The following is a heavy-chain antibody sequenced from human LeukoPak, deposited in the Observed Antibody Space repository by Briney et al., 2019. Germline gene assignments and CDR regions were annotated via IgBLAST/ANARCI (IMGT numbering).Heavy chain of an antibody. Sequence: GGSLRLSCAASGFTFSSYSMNWVRQAPGKGLEWVSSISSSSSYIYYADSVKGRFTISRDNAENSLYLQMNSLRAEDTAVYYCARGDTVTTLAFDIWGQGTMVTVSS. D-gene: IGHD4-11*01. J-gene: IGHJ3*02. CDR2: ISSSSSYI. CDR3: ARGDTVTTLAFDI. CDR1: GFTFSSYS. V-gene: IGHV3-21*01.